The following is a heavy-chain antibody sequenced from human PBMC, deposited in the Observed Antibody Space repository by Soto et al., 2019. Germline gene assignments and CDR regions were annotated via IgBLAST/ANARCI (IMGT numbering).Heavy chain of an antibody. V-gene: IGHV1-8*01. CDR2: MDPKSGNT. D-gene: IGHD2-15*01. J-gene: IGHJ4*02. CDR3: ARGRGWRDY. CDR1: GYTFTNYD. Sequence: QVQLVQSGAEVKKPGASVKVSCKASGYTFTNYDINWVRQAPGQGLEWMGWMDPKSGNTDYAQKFQGRVTITRNTSISTAYLEVSSLSSEDTAVYFCARGRGWRDYWGQGTLVPVS.